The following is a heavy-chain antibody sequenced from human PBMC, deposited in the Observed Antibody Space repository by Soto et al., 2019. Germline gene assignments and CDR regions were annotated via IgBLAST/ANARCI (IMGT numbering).Heavy chain of an antibody. J-gene: IGHJ6*02. CDR3: ARDRSHYYDSSGYYYYYGMDV. CDR1: GGSISSYY. Sequence: PSETLSLTCTVSGGSISSYYWSWIRQPPGKGLEWIGYIYYSGSTNYNPSLKSRVTISVDTSKNQFSLKLSSVTAADTDVYYCARDRSHYYDSSGYYYYYGMDVWGQGTTVTVSS. CDR2: IYYSGST. D-gene: IGHD3-22*01. V-gene: IGHV4-59*01.